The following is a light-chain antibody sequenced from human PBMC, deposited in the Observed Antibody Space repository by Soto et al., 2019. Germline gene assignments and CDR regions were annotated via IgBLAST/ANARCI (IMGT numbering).Light chain of an antibody. CDR1: QSVSSY. CDR3: QQRSNWPL. Sequence: EIVLTQSPATLSLSPGERATLSCRASQSVSSYLAWYQQKPGQAPGLLIYDASNRATGIPARFSGSGSGTAFTLTISSLEPEDFAVYYCQQRSNWPLFGGGTKVEIK. J-gene: IGKJ4*01. V-gene: IGKV3-11*01. CDR2: DAS.